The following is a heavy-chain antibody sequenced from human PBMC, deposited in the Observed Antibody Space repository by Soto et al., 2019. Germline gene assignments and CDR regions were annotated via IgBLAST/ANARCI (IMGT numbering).Heavy chain of an antibody. CDR3: ARDNRYNWNDEGWFDP. V-gene: IGHV1-8*01. J-gene: IGHJ5*02. D-gene: IGHD1-20*01. Sequence: QVQLVQSGAEVKKPGASVKVSCKASGYSFSDYDINWVRQATGQGPEWMGWMNANSGKTGNAQKLKGRVTMIAIISIDTAYMELSSLGSEVSGVYYCARDNRYNWNDEGWFDPWGQGSLVTVSS. CDR1: GYSFSDYD. CDR2: MNANSGKT.